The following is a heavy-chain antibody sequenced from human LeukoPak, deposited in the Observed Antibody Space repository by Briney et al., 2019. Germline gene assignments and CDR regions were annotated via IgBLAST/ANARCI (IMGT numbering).Heavy chain of an antibody. J-gene: IGHJ5*02. CDR3: ARDLAMVRGARYRPYNWFDP. Sequence: ASVKVSCKTSGYSFILYGISWVRQAPGQGPEWMGWISTSTGDTKYTQKFQGRVTLTTDTSTSTAYMELSSLTSEDTAVYYCARDLAMVRGARYRPYNWFDPWGQGTLVTVSS. V-gene: IGHV1-18*01. CDR2: ISTSTGDT. CDR1: GYSFILYG. D-gene: IGHD3-10*01.